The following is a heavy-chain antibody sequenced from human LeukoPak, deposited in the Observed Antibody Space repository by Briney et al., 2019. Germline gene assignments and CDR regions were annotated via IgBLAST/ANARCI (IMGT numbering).Heavy chain of an antibody. J-gene: IGHJ6*02. V-gene: IGHV4-34*01. Sequence: SETLSLTCAVYGGSFSGYYWSWIRQPPGKGLEWIGEINHSGSTNYNPSLKSRLTISVDTSKNQFSLKLSSVPAAATAVYYCASDTYNYYYGMDVWGQGTTVTVSS. CDR3: ASDTYNYYYGMDV. CDR1: GGSFSGYY. CDR2: INHSGST.